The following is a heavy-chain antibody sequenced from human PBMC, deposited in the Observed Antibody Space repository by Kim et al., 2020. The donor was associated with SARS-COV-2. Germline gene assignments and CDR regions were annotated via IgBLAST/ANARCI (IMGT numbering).Heavy chain of an antibody. Sequence: ASVKVSCKASGYTSNKYAVHWVRQAPGQSLEWMAWVTAADGVTHCSEKFRGRVTITWDTSATTAYMDLSSLRSEDTAAYYCASRPTGTTSGLDPWGQGSLVTVSS. V-gene: IGHV1-3*01. D-gene: IGHD1-1*01. CDR2: VTAADGVT. CDR1: GYTSNKYA. CDR3: ASRPTGTTSGLDP. J-gene: IGHJ5*02.